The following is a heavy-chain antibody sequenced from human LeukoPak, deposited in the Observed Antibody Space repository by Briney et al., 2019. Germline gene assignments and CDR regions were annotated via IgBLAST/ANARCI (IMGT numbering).Heavy chain of an antibody. CDR2: INPIGGIT. V-gene: IGHV1-46*01. Sequence: RASVKVSCKASGYSFTSNYIHWVRQAPGQGLEWMGIINPIGGITNSAQKFQGRVTMTSDTSTSTVYMELSSVRSEDTAVYYCARGTTTIFWLRQNYFDYWGQGTLVTVSS. CDR1: GYSFTSNY. J-gene: IGHJ4*02. D-gene: IGHD3-9*01. CDR3: ARGTTTIFWLRQNYFDY.